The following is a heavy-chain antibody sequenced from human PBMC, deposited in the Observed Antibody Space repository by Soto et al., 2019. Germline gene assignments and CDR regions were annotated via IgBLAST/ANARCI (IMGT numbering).Heavy chain of an antibody. D-gene: IGHD3-10*01. CDR3: ARDSVAGNSDFDS. J-gene: IGHJ4*02. V-gene: IGHV4-59*01. CDR1: GGSISSYY. Sequence: SETLSLTCTVSGGSISSYYWSWIRQPPGKGLEWIGYIYYSGSTNYNPSLKSRVTISVDTSKNQFSLKLSSVTAADTAVYYCARDSVAGNSDFDSWGQGTLVTVSS. CDR2: IYYSGST.